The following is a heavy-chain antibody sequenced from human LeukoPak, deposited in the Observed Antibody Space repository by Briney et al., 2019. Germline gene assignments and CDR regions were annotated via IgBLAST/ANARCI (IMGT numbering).Heavy chain of an antibody. J-gene: IGHJ6*04. D-gene: IGHD5-24*01. Sequence: SETLSLTCAVYGGSFSGYYWSWIRQPPGKGLEWIGEINHSGSTNYNPSLKSRVTISVDTSKNQFSLKLSSVTAADTAVYYCARVRMAGYYYYGMDVWGKGTTVTVSS. V-gene: IGHV4-34*01. CDR3: ARVRMAGYYYYGMDV. CDR1: GGSFSGYY. CDR2: INHSGST.